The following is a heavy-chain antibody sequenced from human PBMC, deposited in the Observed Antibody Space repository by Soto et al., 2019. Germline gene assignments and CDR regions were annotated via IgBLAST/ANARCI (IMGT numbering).Heavy chain of an antibody. J-gene: IGHJ4*02. D-gene: IGHD2-2*01. CDR1: GGTLSSYA. CDR3: ARDQRY. Sequence: QVQLVQSVAEVKKPGSSVKVSCKASGGTLSSYAISWVRQAPGQGLDWMGGIIPILGTANYAHKFQGRVTITEDESTSTAYMEVSSLRCGAAAVAYCARDQRYGGEETLVTVCS. CDR2: IIPILGTA. V-gene: IGHV1-69*01.